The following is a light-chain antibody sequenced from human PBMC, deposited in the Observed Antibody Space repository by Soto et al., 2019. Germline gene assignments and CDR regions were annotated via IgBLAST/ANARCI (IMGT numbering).Light chain of an antibody. CDR1: QSVSSN. Sequence: EIAMTQSPATLSVSPGERASLSCRASQSVSSNLAWYQQKPGQAPRLLIYAASTRATGISTRFSGSGSGTEFTLTISSLQSEDFAIYYCQQYTEWPPWTFGQGTKVDIK. J-gene: IGKJ1*01. V-gene: IGKV3-15*01. CDR2: AAS. CDR3: QQYTEWPPWT.